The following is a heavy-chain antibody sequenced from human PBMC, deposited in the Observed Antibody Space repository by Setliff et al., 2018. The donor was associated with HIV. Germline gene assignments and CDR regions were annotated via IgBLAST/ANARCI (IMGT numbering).Heavy chain of an antibody. CDR2: TRNKVNCYTT. CDR1: GFTFSDHY. CDR3: ARGRLLWSGSYYYYYMDV. Sequence: LRLSCAASGFTFSDHYMDWVRQAPGKGLEWVGRTRNKVNCYTTEYAASVKGRFTISRDDSKNSLYLQMNSLKTEDTAVYYCARGRLLWSGSYYYYYMDVWGKGTTVTVSS. V-gene: IGHV3-72*01. J-gene: IGHJ6*03. D-gene: IGHD3-10*01.